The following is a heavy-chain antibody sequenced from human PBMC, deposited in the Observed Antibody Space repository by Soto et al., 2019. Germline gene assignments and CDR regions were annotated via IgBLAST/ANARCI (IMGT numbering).Heavy chain of an antibody. CDR3: ARVGYSTNYGMAV. Sequence: SVEVSCKAFGGTFSSYSVNWVRQAPGQGLEWMGGITPFFGTSNYAQKFQGRVTITADESTSTVFMDLVSLRSEDTAVYYCARVGYSTNYGMAVWGQGTTVTVSS. CDR1: GGTFSSYS. CDR2: ITPFFGTS. J-gene: IGHJ6*02. D-gene: IGHD6-13*01. V-gene: IGHV1-69*13.